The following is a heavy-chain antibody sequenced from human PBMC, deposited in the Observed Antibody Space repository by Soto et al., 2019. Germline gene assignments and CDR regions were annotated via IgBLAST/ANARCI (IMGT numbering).Heavy chain of an antibody. CDR3: AKAIYYNFWSGSHQYYYYMDV. V-gene: IGHV3-23*01. CDR2: ISDSGGNT. J-gene: IGHJ6*03. Sequence: PGGSLRLSCAASGFTFSSSAMSWVRQAPGKGLEWVSSISDSGGNTYYADSVKGRFTISRDNSKNTLYLQMSSLRAEDTAVYHCAKAIYYNFWSGSHQYYYYMDVWGKGTTVSVSS. D-gene: IGHD3-3*01. CDR1: GFTFSSSA.